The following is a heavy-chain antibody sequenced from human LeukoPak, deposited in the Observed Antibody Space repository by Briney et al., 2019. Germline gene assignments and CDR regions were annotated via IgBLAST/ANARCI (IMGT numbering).Heavy chain of an antibody. Sequence: PSETLSLTCTVSGGSISSGSYYWSWIRQPAGKGLEWIGRIYTSGSTYYNPSLKSRVTISVDTSKNQFSLKLSSVTAADTAVYYCARSIGYHLPTFDYWGQGTLVTVSS. CDR1: GGSISSGSYY. CDR2: IYTSGST. V-gene: IGHV4-61*02. D-gene: IGHD2-2*01. CDR3: ARSIGYHLPTFDY. J-gene: IGHJ4*02.